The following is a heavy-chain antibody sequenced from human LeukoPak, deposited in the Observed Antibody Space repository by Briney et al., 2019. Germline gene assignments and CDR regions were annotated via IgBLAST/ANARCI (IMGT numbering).Heavy chain of an antibody. CDR1: GGSISSYY. Sequence: PSETLSLTCTVSGGSISSYYWSWIRQPPGKGLEWIGYIYYSGSTNYNPSLKSRVTISVDTSKNQFSLKLSSVTAADTAVYYCARKRGGGSDYWGQGTLVTVSS. CDR2: IYYSGST. V-gene: IGHV4-59*08. D-gene: IGHD3-10*01. CDR3: ARKRGGGSDY. J-gene: IGHJ4*02.